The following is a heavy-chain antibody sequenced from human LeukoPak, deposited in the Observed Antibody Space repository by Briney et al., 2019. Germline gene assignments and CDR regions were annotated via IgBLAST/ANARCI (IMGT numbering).Heavy chain of an antibody. CDR2: ITGSSSTI. Sequence: GSLRLSCAASGFTFSAYSMNWVRQAPGKGLEWISYITGSSSTIYYADSVKGRFTISRDNAKNSLYLQMNSLRAEDTAVYYCARPLRSSGYHCFDYWGQGTLVTVSS. CDR1: GFTFSAYS. V-gene: IGHV3-48*01. J-gene: IGHJ4*02. CDR3: ARPLRSSGYHCFDY. D-gene: IGHD3-22*01.